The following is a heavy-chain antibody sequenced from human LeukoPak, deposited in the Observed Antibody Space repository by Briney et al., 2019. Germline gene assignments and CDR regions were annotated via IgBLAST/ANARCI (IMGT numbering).Heavy chain of an antibody. J-gene: IGHJ5*02. Sequence: LTGGSLRLSCAASGFTFSSYWMSWVRQAAGKGLEWVANIKQDGSEKYYVDSVKGRFTISRDNAKNSLYLQMNSLRAEDTAVYYCAISLDIEDQLDPWGQGTLVTVSS. D-gene: IGHD5-12*01. CDR2: IKQDGSEK. CDR3: AISLDIEDQLDP. V-gene: IGHV3-7*03. CDR1: GFTFSSYW.